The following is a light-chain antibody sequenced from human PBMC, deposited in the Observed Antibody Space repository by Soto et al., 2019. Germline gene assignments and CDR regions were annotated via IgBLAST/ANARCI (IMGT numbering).Light chain of an antibody. CDR2: EGS. CDR1: SSDIGGYIL. Sequence: QSALTQPASVSGSHGQSITISCTGTSSDIGGYILVSWYQQEPGKATKLMIYEGSKRPSGVSNRFSGSKSVNTASLTISGRQVEDEAHYYCCSYVGSDTYVIFGVGTKLTVL. J-gene: IGLJ2*01. CDR3: CSYVGSDTYVI. V-gene: IGLV2-23*01.